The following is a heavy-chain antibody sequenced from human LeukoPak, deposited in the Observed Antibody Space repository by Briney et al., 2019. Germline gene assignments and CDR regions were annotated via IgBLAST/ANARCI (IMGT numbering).Heavy chain of an antibody. CDR1: GGSISSGGYY. CDR3: ASHSPYCGGDCVDFDY. D-gene: IGHD2-21*02. CDR2: IYHSGGT. J-gene: IGHJ4*02. V-gene: IGHV4-39*01. Sequence: NPSETLSLTCTVSGGSISSGGYYWSWIRQPPGKGLEWIGSIYHSGGTYYNPSLKSGATISVDTSKNQFSLKLSSVTAADTAVYYCASHSPYCGGDCVDFDYWGQGTLVTVSS.